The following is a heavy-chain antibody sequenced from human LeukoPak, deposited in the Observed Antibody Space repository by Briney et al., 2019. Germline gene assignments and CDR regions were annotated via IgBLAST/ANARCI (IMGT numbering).Heavy chain of an antibody. Sequence: GGSLRLSCAASGFTFSSYSMNWVRQAPGKGLEWVSSISSSSSYIYYADSVKGRFTISRDNAKNSLYLQMNSLRAEDTAVYYCAREGDSSGYYPTDYWGQGTLVTVSS. V-gene: IGHV3-21*01. CDR2: ISSSSSYI. CDR3: AREGDSSGYYPTDY. CDR1: GFTFSSYS. D-gene: IGHD3-22*01. J-gene: IGHJ4*02.